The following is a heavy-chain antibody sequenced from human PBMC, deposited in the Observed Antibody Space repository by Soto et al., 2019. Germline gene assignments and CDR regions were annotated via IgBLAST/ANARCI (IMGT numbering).Heavy chain of an antibody. CDR3: ARENSSGYLFDY. D-gene: IGHD3-22*01. V-gene: IGHV3-33*01. CDR2: IWYDGSNK. J-gene: IGHJ4*02. Sequence: PGGSLRLSCAASGFTFSSYGMHWVRQAPGKGLEWVAVIWYDGSNKYYADSVKGRFTISRDNSKNTLYLQMNSLRAEDTAVYYCARENSSGYLFDYWGQGTLVTVSS. CDR1: GFTFSSYG.